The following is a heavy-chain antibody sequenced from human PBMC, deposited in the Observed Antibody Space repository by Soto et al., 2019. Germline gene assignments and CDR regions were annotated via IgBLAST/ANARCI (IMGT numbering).Heavy chain of an antibody. J-gene: IGHJ4*02. CDR2: IYYSGST. V-gene: IGHV4-61*01. Sequence: QVQLQESGPGLVKPSETLSLTCTVSGGSVSSGSYYWSWIRQPPGKGLEWIGYIYYSGSTNYNPPLKSRVTISVDTSKNQFSLKLSSVTAADTAVYYCARGRLELRKFDYWGQGTLVTVSS. CDR3: ARGRLELRKFDY. CDR1: GGSVSSGSYY. D-gene: IGHD1-7*01.